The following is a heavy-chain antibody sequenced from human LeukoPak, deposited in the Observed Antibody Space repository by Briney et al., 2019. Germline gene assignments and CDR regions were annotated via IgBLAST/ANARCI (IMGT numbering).Heavy chain of an antibody. CDR1: GGSISSSSYY. CDR2: IYYSGST. CDR3: ARLYYYGLGSYPPPFDY. J-gene: IGHJ4*02. D-gene: IGHD3-10*01. Sequence: PSETLSLTCTVSGGSISSSSYYWGWIRQPPGKGLEWIGSIYYSGSTYYNPSLKSRVTISVDTSKNQFSLKLSAVTAADTAVYYCARLYYYGLGSYPPPFDYWGGGTLVTVSS. V-gene: IGHV4-39*01.